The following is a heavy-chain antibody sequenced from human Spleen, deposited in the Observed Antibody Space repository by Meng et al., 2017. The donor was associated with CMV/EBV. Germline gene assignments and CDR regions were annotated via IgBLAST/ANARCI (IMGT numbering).Heavy chain of an antibody. CDR2: ISYDGSNK. J-gene: IGHJ5*02. V-gene: IGHV3-30*04. CDR1: GFTFSSYA. Sequence: GGSLRLSCAASGFTFSSYAMHWVRQAPGKGLEWVAVISYDGSNKYYADSVKGRFTISRDNSKNTLYLQMNSLRAEDTAVYYCAKGRQDIVVVPAAIHWFDPWGQGTLVTVSS. D-gene: IGHD2-2*01. CDR3: AKGRQDIVVVPAAIHWFDP.